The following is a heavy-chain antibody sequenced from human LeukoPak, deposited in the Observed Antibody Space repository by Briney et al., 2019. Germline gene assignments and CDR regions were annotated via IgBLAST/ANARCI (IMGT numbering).Heavy chain of an antibody. CDR2: IDHRGSS. CDR1: GESFSSYF. V-gene: IGHV4-34*01. J-gene: IGHJ4*03. D-gene: IGHD6-6*01. Sequence: SETLSLTCAVHGESFSSYFWSWIRQVPGKGLEWIGEIDHRGSSNYNPPLKSRATISVDTSKNHFSLSLTSVTAADTAVYYCATRSSTLAAARCFDDWGQGTVVTVSS. CDR3: ATRSSTLAAARCFDD.